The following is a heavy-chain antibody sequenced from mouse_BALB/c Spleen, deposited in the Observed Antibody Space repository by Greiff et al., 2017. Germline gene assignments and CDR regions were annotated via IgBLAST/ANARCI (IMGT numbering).Heavy chain of an antibody. Sequence: EVKLMESGGGLVQPGGSLKLSCAASGFTFSSYGMSWVRQTPDKRLELVATINSNGGSTYYPDSVKGRFTISRDNAKNTLYLQMSSLKSEDTAMYYCARDRTVVEGYAMDYWGQGTSVTVSS. D-gene: IGHD1-1*01. J-gene: IGHJ4*01. CDR3: ARDRTVVEGYAMDY. V-gene: IGHV5-6-3*01. CDR2: INSNGGST. CDR1: GFTFSSYG.